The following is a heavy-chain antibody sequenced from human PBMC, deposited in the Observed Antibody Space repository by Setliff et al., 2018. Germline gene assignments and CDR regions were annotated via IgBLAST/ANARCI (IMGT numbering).Heavy chain of an antibody. CDR2: IIPIFGTT. D-gene: IGHD3-10*01. J-gene: IGHJ6*04. Sequence: SVKVSCKASGGAFSNYGITWVRQAPGQGLEWMGGIIPIFGTTTYAQKFKGRVTMTRDTSITTVYMDLSSLKSDDTAVYYCARGTDYHGSGSYWAKDVWGKGTTVTVSS. V-gene: IGHV1-69*05. CDR3: ARGTDYHGSGSYWAKDV. CDR1: GGAFSNYG.